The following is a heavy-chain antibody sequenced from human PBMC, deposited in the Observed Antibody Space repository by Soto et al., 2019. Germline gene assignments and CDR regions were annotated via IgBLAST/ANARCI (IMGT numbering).Heavy chain of an antibody. CDR3: ARAPTYYYDSSGYLGYFDY. CDR2: IIPIFGTA. CDR1: GGTFSSYA. D-gene: IGHD3-22*01. V-gene: IGHV1-69*13. Sequence: SVKVSCKASGGTFSSYAISWVRQAPGQGLEWMGGIIPIFGTANYAQKFQGRVTITADESTSTAYMELSSLRSEDTAVYYCARAPTYYYDSSGYLGYFDYWGQGTLVTVSS. J-gene: IGHJ4*02.